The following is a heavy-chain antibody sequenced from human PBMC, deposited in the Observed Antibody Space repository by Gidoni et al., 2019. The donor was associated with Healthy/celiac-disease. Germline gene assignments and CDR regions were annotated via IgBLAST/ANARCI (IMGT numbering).Heavy chain of an antibody. CDR1: GFTFTRSA. CDR2: IVVGSGNT. V-gene: IGHV1-58*02. CDR3: AAVCTHSSSSENAFDI. J-gene: IGHJ3*02. Sequence: QMQLVQSGPEVKKPGTSVKVSCKASGFTFTRSAMQWVRQARGQRLEWIGWIVVGSGNTNYAQKFQERVTITRDMSTSTAYMELSSLRSEDTAVYYCAAVCTHSSSSENAFDIWGQGTMVTVSS. D-gene: IGHD6-6*01.